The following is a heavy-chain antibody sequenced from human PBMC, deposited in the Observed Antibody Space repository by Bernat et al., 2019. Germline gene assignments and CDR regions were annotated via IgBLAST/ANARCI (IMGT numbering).Heavy chain of an antibody. CDR1: DGAFSTYY. CDR2: INHSGST. V-gene: IGHV4-34*02. D-gene: IGHD4-4*01. CDR3: ARGGVDNSNYGGLFDS. J-gene: IGHJ4*02. Sequence: QVQLQQWGAGLLKPSETLSLTCAVSDGAFSTYYWGWIRQPPGKGLEWIGEINHSGSTNYNPSLKSRVTMSVDTSRKRVSLKLSSVTAADSAIYFCARGGVDNSNYGGLFDSWGQGTLLTVSS.